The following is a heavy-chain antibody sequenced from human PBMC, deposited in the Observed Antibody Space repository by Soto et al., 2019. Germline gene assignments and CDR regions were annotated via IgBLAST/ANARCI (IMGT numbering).Heavy chain of an antibody. Sequence: QITLKESGPTLVKPTQTLTLTCTFSGFSLSTSGVGVGWIRQSPGKALDWLALIYWDDDKRYSPSLNSRLTITRDTSENQVVLTMTDMDPVDTATYYCARSYCTSAVCYSFDYWGQGTLVTVSS. V-gene: IGHV2-5*02. CDR3: ARSYCTSAVCYSFDY. CDR2: IYWDDDK. J-gene: IGHJ4*02. CDR1: GFSLSTSGVG. D-gene: IGHD2-8*01.